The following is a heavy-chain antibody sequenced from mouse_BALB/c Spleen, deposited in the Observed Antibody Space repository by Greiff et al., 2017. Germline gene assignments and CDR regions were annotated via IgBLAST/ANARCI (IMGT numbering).Heavy chain of an antibody. CDR1: GFTFSSYT. CDR3: TRDRYGERGFDY. CDR2: ISSGGSYT. Sequence: EVMLVESGGGLVKPGGSLKLSCAASGFTFSSYTMSWVRQTPEKRLEWVATISSGGSYTYYPDSVKGRFTISRDNAKNTLYLQMSSLKSEDTAMYYCTRDRYGERGFDYWGQGTTLTVSS. J-gene: IGHJ2*01. V-gene: IGHV5-6-4*01. D-gene: IGHD2-14*01.